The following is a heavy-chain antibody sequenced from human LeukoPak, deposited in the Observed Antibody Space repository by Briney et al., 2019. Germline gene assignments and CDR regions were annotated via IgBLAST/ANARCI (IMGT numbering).Heavy chain of an antibody. CDR3: ARYANSPRYFDV. J-gene: IGHJ2*01. Sequence: SETLSLTCTVSGGSINGFYWSWIRQPPGKGLEWIAHIYYNGATKYNPSLQSRVTMSVDTSKNQLSLSLTSVTAADTAVYFCARYANSPRYFDVWGRGTLVTVSS. D-gene: IGHD1-7*01. CDR2: IYYNGAT. CDR1: GGSINGFY. V-gene: IGHV4-59*01.